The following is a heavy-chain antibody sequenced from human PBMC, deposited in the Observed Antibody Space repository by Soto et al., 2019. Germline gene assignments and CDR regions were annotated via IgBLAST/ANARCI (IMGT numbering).Heavy chain of an antibody. D-gene: IGHD3-10*01. CDR3: AKDADYGSGSYDPPDY. J-gene: IGHJ4*02. V-gene: IGHV3-30*18. CDR2: ISYDGNHA. CDR1: GFTFTNYG. Sequence: QVQLVESGGDAVQPGRSLRLSCAASGFTFTNYGMHWVRQAPGKGLEWVSIISYDGNHAYYADFVRGRFTISRDDSKNTLYLQLNSLRAEDTAVYYCAKDADYGSGSYDPPDYWGQGTLVAVSS.